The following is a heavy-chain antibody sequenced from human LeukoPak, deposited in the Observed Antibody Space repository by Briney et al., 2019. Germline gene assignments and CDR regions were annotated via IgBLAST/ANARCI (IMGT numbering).Heavy chain of an antibody. CDR2: IYHGGST. CDR3: ARWEGPTPLVFDI. J-gene: IGHJ3*02. V-gene: IGHV4-59*12. Sequence: SETLSLTCTVSGGSISSYYWSWIRQPPGKGLEWIGYIYHGGSTYYNPSLKSRVTISVDQSKNQFSLKLSSVTAADTAVYYCARWEGPTPLVFDIWGQGTMVTVSS. CDR1: GGSISSYY. D-gene: IGHD1-26*01.